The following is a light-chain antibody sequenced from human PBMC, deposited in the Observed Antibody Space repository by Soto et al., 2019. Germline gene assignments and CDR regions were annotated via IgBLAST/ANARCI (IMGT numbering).Light chain of an antibody. J-gene: IGKJ1*01. Sequence: AIPMTQSPSSLSVSEGDRVTITCRASQDIGTELGWYQQKPGKAPRLLIYGTFSLQSGVPSRFSGSGSGTEFTLTISSLQPDDFATYYCLQDSKYPRTFGQGTKVEVK. CDR3: LQDSKYPRT. V-gene: IGKV1-6*01. CDR1: QDIGTE. CDR2: GTF.